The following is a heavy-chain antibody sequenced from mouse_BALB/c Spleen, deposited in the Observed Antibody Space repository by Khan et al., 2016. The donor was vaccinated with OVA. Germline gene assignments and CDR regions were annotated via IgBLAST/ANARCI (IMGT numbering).Heavy chain of an antibody. CDR2: INPSNGST. CDR3: VRDGAYHRNDGWFAY. D-gene: IGHD2-14*01. V-gene: IGHV1-4*01. J-gene: IGHJ3*01. Sequence: QVQLKQSGAELARPGASVKMSCKASGYTFTSYTIHWIKKRPGQGLEWIGYINPSNGSTNYNQKFKDKATLTTDKSSTTAYLQLSSLTSDDSAVYNCVRDGAYHRNDGWFAYWGPGTLVTVSA. CDR1: GYTFTSYT.